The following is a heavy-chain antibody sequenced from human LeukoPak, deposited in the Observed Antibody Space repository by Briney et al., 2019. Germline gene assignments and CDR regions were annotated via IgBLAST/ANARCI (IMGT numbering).Heavy chain of an antibody. J-gene: IGHJ4*02. CDR2: IIPIFGTA. Sequence: SVKVSCKASGGTFSSYAISWVRQAPGQGLEWMGGIIPIFGTANYAQKFQGRVTITADESTSTAYMELSSLRSEDTAVYYCARLGGKYSYGHETDYWGQGTLVTVSS. CDR3: ARLGGKYSYGHETDY. D-gene: IGHD5-18*01. V-gene: IGHV1-69*13. CDR1: GGTFSSYA.